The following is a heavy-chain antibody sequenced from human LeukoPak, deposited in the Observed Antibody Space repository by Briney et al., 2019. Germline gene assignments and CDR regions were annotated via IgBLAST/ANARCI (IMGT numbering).Heavy chain of an antibody. V-gene: IGHV3-23*01. J-gene: IGHJ4*02. CDR2: ISGSGGST. D-gene: IGHD6-19*01. CDR1: GFTFSSYA. Sequence: GGPLRLSCAASGFTFSSYAMSWVRQATGEGLEWVSAISGSGGSTYYADSVKGRFTISRDNSKNTLYLQMNSLRAEDTAVYYCAKGAVAARDYWGQGTMVTVSS. CDR3: AKGAVAARDY.